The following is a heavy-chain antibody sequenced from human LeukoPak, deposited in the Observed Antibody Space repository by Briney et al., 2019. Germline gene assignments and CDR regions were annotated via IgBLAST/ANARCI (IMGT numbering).Heavy chain of an antibody. J-gene: IGHJ5*02. Sequence: GASVKVSCKTSGYTLTNYYIHWVRQAPGQGLEWMGLINPSDGNTTYAQKFQGRVTMTGDMSTSTVYMELSSLRSEDTALYYCARGLVVVTAVPLWGPHNWFDTWGQGTLVTVSS. CDR2: INPSDGNT. CDR3: ARGLVVVTAVPLWGPHNWFDT. V-gene: IGHV1-46*01. D-gene: IGHD2-21*02. CDR1: GYTLTNYY.